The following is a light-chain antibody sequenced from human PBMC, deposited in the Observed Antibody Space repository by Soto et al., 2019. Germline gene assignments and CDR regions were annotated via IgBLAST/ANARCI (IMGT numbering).Light chain of an antibody. J-gene: IGKJ1*01. CDR1: QSFSNNF. CDR3: QQYGSTPVT. Sequence: EIVLTQSPGTLSLSPGERATLSCRASQSFSNNFLAWYQHKPGQAPRLLIYGATVRATGIPDRFSGSGSGTDFTLTISRLEPEDFAVYYCQQYGSTPVTFGQGTKVDI. CDR2: GAT. V-gene: IGKV3-20*01.